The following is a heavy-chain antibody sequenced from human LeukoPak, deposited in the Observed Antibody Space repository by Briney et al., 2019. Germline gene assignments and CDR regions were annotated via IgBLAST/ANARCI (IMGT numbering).Heavy chain of an antibody. CDR2: IRYDGSNK. J-gene: IGHJ4*02. D-gene: IGHD6-13*01. CDR3: AKDWSSSWPYFDY. Sequence: GGSLRLSCAASGFTFSSYGMHWVRQAPGKGLEWVAFIRYDGSNKYYADSVKGRFTISRDNSKNTLYLQMNSLRAEDTAVYYCAKDWSSSWPYFDYWGQGTLVTVSS. CDR1: GFTFSSYG. V-gene: IGHV3-30*02.